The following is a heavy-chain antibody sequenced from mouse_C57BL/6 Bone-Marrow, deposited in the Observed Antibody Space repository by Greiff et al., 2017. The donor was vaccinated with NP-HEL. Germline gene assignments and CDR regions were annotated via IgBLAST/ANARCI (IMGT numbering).Heavy chain of an antibody. V-gene: IGHV5-17*01. CDR2: ISSGSSTI. J-gene: IGHJ2*01. Sequence: EVKLVESGGGLVKPGGSLKLSCAASGFTFSDYGMHWVRQAPEKGLEWVAYISSGSSTIYYADTVKGRFTIPRDNSKNTLFLQMTSLRSEDTAMYYCARSLFLWTVDYWGQGTTLTVSS. CDR3: ARSLFLWTVDY. D-gene: IGHD6-2*01. CDR1: GFTFSDYG.